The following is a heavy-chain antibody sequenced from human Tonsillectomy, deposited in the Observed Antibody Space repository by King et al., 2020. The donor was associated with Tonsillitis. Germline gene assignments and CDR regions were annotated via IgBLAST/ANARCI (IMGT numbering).Heavy chain of an antibody. CDR3: AKDTRALYDFWTGSFDY. CDR2: ISWNSGGT. J-gene: IGHJ4*02. V-gene: IGHV3-9*01. D-gene: IGHD3-3*01. CDR1: GFTFDDYA. Sequence: VQLVESGGGLVQPGRSLRLSCAASGFTFDDYAMHWVRQAPGKGLEGVSGISWNSGGTGYADSVKGRFTISRDNAKNSLYLQMNSLRAEDTALYYCAKDTRALYDFWTGSFDYWGQGTLVTVSS.